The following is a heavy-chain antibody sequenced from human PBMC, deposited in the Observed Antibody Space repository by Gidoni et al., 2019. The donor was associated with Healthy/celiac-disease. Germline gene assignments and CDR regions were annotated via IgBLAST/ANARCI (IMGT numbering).Heavy chain of an antibody. J-gene: IGHJ3*02. CDR2: IYGGGST. V-gene: IGHV3-53*01. D-gene: IGHD1-26*01. CDR3: ARSATRSYGAFDI. Sequence: EVQLVESGGGLIQHGGSLRLSCAASGFTVISNYMSWVRQAPGKGLEWVSVIYGGGSTYYADSVKGRFTISRDNSKNTLYLQMNSLRAEDTAVYYCARSATRSYGAFDIWGQGTMVTVSS. CDR1: GFTVISNY.